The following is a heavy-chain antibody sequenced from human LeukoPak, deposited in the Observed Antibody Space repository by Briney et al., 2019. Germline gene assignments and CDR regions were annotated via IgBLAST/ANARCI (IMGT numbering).Heavy chain of an antibody. CDR3: ARGRWLGFYFHY. CDR1: GGSISSYY. CDR2: IYYSGST. Sequence: SETLSLTCTVSGGSISSYYWSWIRQPPGKGLEWIGYIYYSGSTNYNPSLKSRVTISVDTSKNQFSLKLSSVTAADTAVYYCARGRWLGFYFHYWGQGTLVTVSS. J-gene: IGHJ4*02. V-gene: IGHV4-59*12. D-gene: IGHD6-19*01.